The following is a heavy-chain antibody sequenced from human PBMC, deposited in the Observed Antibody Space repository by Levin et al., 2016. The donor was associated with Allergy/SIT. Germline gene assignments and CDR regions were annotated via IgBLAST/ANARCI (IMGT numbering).Heavy chain of an antibody. V-gene: IGHV4-59*12. CDR3: ARARGSDTDDY. CDR1: GGSISSYY. CDR2: IYYSGST. Sequence: SETLSLTCTVSGGSISSYYWSWIRQPPGKGLEWIGYIYYSGSTNYNPSLKSRVTISVDTSKNQFSLKLSSVTAADTAVYYCARARGSDTDDYWGQGTLVTVSS. D-gene: IGHD5-12*01. J-gene: IGHJ4*02.